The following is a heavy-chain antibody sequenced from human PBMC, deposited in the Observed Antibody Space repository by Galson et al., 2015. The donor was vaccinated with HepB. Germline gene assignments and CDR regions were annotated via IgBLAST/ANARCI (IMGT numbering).Heavy chain of an antibody. D-gene: IGHD1-26*01. Sequence: SLRLSCAASGFTFSSYAMSWVRQAPGRGLEWVSAISGSGGTTFYADSVKGRFTISRDNSKNTLYLQMNSLRAEDTAVYYCAKGIKSGSYSYFDYWGQGTLVTVSS. J-gene: IGHJ4*02. CDR1: GFTFSSYA. CDR2: ISGSGGTT. V-gene: IGHV3-23*01. CDR3: AKGIKSGSYSYFDY.